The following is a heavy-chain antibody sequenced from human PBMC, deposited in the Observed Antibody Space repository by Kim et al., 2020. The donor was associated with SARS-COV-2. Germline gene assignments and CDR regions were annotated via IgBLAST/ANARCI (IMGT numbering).Heavy chain of an antibody. V-gene: IGHV3-53*01. CDR2: ISRGASR. Sequence: GGSLRLSCAASGFTVSNTYMNWVRQAPGKGLEWVSTISRGASRYSGDSVKGRITISRDNAKNTLFLQMNSMRVDDTTVYYCAKDIHDYGTVVWG. CDR3: AKDIHDYGTVV. CDR1: GFTVSNTY. J-gene: IGHJ6*02.